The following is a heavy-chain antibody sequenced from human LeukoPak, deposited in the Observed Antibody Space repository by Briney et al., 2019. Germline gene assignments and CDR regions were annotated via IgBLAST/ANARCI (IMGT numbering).Heavy chain of an antibody. CDR2: IKQDGSEE. V-gene: IGHV3-7*01. CDR3: ARDHRYFDWLLYIAWDY. Sequence: PGGSLRLSCAASGFTFSSYWMSWVRQAPGKGLEWVANIKQDGSEEYYVDSVKGRFTISRDNAKNSLYLQMNSLRAEDTAVYYCARDHRYFDWLLYIAWDYWGQGTLVTVSS. D-gene: IGHD3-9*01. CDR1: GFTFSSYW. J-gene: IGHJ4*02.